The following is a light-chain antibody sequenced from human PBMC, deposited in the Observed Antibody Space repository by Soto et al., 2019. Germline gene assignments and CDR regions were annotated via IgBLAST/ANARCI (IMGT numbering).Light chain of an antibody. V-gene: IGKV3D-15*01. CDR1: QSVSSN. CDR3: QQYNNGPLT. J-gene: IGKJ4*01. Sequence: EIVMTQSTATLSVSPGERATLSCRASQSVSSNLAWYQQKPGQAPRLLIYGASTRATGIPARFSGSGSGTEFTLTISSLQSEDFAVYYCQQYNNGPLTFGGGTKVEIK. CDR2: GAS.